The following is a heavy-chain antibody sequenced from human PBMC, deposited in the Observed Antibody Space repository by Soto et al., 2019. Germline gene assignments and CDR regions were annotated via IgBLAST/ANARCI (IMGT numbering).Heavy chain of an antibody. CDR3: AREIAEYSSSSGGDY. V-gene: IGHV1-46*01. Sequence: QVQLVQSGAEVKKPGASLKVSCKASGYTFTSYYMHWVRQAPGQGLEWMGIINPSGGSTSYAQKFQGRVTMTRDTSTSTVYMELSSLRSEDTAVYYCAREIAEYSSSSGGDYWGQGTLVTVSS. CDR2: INPSGGST. CDR1: GYTFTSYY. D-gene: IGHD6-6*01. J-gene: IGHJ4*02.